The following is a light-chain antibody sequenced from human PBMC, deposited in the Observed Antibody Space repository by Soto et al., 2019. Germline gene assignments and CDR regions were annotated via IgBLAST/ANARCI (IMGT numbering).Light chain of an antibody. Sequence: EIVLTQSPDTLSLSPGERATLSCRASQSVSSNYLAWYQQKPGQAPRLLMYGASSRATGIPDRFSGDGSGTDFTLTSGRLEPEDFAVYYCQHYGNSRATFGQGTKVEIK. CDR2: GAS. J-gene: IGKJ1*01. V-gene: IGKV3-20*01. CDR1: QSVSSNY. CDR3: QHYGNSRAT.